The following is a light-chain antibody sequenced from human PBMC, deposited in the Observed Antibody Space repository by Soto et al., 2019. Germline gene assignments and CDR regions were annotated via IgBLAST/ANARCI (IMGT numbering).Light chain of an antibody. V-gene: IGLV2-8*01. CDR2: EVS. CDR1: SSDVGGYNY. CDR3: SSDAGSNNLEVV. Sequence: QSVLTQPPSASGSPGQSVTISCTGTSSDVGGYNYVSWYQQHPGKAPKLMIYEVSKRPSGVPDRFSGSKSGNTASLTVSGLQAEDEADYYCSSDAGSNNLEVVFGGGTKLTVL. J-gene: IGLJ2*01.